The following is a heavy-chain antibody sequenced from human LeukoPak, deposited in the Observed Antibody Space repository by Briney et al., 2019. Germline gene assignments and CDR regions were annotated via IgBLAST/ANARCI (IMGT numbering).Heavy chain of an antibody. V-gene: IGHV3-30*18. J-gene: IGHJ4*02. Sequence: GGSLRLSCAASGFTFSSYGMHWVRQAPGKGLEWVAVISYDGSNKYYADSVKGRFTISRDNSKNTLYLQMNSLRAEDTAVFYCAKDPSITMVRGVTADWGQGTLVTVSS. CDR1: GFTFSSYG. CDR3: AKDPSITMVRGVTAD. D-gene: IGHD3-10*01. CDR2: ISYDGSNK.